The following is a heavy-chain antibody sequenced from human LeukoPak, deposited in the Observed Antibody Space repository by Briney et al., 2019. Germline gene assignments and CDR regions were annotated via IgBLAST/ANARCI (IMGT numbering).Heavy chain of an antibody. V-gene: IGHV1-2*02. J-gene: IGHJ3*02. CDR1: GYTFTGYY. D-gene: IGHD3-22*01. CDR2: INPNSGGT. CDR3: ARSYYDSSGYYSSDFDAFDI. Sequence: ASVKVSCKASGYTFTGYYMHWVRQAPGQGLGWMGWINPNSGGTNYAQKFQGRVTMTRDTSISTAYMELSRLRSDDTAVYYCARSYYDSSGYYSSDFDAFDIWGQGTMVTVSS.